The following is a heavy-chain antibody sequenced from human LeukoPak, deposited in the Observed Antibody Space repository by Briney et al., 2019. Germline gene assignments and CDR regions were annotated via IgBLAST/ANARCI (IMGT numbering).Heavy chain of an antibody. J-gene: IGHJ4*02. CDR1: GYTFTGYY. CDR3: ARGLGYCSGGSCYIHDY. Sequence: ALVKVSCKASGYTFTGYYMHWVRQAPGQGLEWMGRINPNSGGTNYAQKFQGRVTMTRDTSISTAYMELSRLRSDDTAVYYCARGLGYCSGGSCYIHDYWGQGTLVTVSS. CDR2: INPNSGGT. V-gene: IGHV1-2*06. D-gene: IGHD2-15*01.